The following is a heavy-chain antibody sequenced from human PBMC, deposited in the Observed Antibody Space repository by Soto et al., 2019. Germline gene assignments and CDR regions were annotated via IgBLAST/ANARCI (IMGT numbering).Heavy chain of an antibody. CDR2: IYYSGST. CDR1: GGSVSSGSYY. CDR3: ALFGTPEMATNYYFDY. J-gene: IGHJ4*02. V-gene: IGHV4-61*01. D-gene: IGHD1-7*01. Sequence: PSETLSLTCTVSGGSVSSGSYYWSWIRQPPGKGLEWIGYIYYSGSTNYNPSLKSRVTISVDTSKNQFSLKLSSVTAADTAVYYCALFGTPEMATNYYFDYWGQGTLVTVSS.